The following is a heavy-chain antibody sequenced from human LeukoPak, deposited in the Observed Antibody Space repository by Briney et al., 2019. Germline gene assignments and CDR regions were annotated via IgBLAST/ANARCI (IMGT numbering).Heavy chain of an antibody. J-gene: IGHJ4*02. Sequence: GGSLRLSCAASRITFNSYAMRWVRQAPGKGLEWVSAISGSGGSTYYADSVKGRFTISRDNSKNTLYLQMNSLRAEDTAVYYCARVGTVYYFDYWGQGTLVTVSS. CDR2: ISGSGGST. D-gene: IGHD4-17*01. CDR3: ARVGTVYYFDY. CDR1: RITFNSYA. V-gene: IGHV3-23*01.